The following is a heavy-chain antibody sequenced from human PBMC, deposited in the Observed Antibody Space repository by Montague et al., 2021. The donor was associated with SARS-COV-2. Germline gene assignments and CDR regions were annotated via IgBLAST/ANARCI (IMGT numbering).Heavy chain of an antibody. J-gene: IGHJ4*02. CDR1: GFTFRSYW. D-gene: IGHD3-10*01. CDR2: IKPDGTST. V-gene: IGHV3-74*01. Sequence: SRRLSCAASGFTFRSYWMHWVRQVPGRGPIWVSRIKPDGTSTNYAASVKGRFTISRDNAKNTLSLQLNNLRAEDTAVYYCVRPLWFGDSDYFFDSWGQGTPVTVSS. CDR3: VRPLWFGDSDYFFDS.